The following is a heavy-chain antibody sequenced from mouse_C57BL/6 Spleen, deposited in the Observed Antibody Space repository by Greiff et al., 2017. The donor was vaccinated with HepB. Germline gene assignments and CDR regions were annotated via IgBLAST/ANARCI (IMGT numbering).Heavy chain of an antibody. D-gene: IGHD1-1*01. CDR2: IDPENGDT. V-gene: IGHV14-4*01. J-gene: IGHJ3*01. Sequence: EVQLQQSGAELVRPGASVKLSCTASGFNIKDDYMHWVKQRPEQGLEWIGWIDPENGDTEYASKFQGKATITADTSSNTAYLQLSSLTSEDTAVYYCTTRIYGLWGQGTLVTVSA. CDR3: TTRIYGL. CDR1: GFNIKDDY.